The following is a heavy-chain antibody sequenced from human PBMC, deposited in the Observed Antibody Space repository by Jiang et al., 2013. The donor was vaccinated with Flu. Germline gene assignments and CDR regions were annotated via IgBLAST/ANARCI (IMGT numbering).Heavy chain of an antibody. CDR2: IKSSGFI. D-gene: IGHD3-10*01. V-gene: IGHV4-39*01. J-gene: IGHJ4*02. CDR1: GDSVSSNIFH. Sequence: SLTCTVSGDSVSSNIFHWGWIRQPPGKGLEWIGCIKSSGFIDYNPSLKSRITISVDTSKNQFSLRLNSVTATDTAIYYCTRSKRFEAVHWGQGTLVTVSS. CDR3: TRSKRFEAVH.